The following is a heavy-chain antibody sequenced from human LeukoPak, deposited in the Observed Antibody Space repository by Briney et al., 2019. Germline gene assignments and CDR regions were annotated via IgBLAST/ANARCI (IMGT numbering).Heavy chain of an antibody. J-gene: IGHJ4*02. CDR2: ISAYNGNT. Sequence: ASVKVSCKASGGTFSSYAISWVRQAPGQGLEWMGWISAYNGNTNYAQKLQGRVTMTTDTSTSTAYMELRSLRSDDTAVYYCARYRGVLWFGELGYYFDYWGQGTLVTVSS. CDR1: GGTFSSYA. D-gene: IGHD3-10*01. CDR3: ARYRGVLWFGELGYYFDY. V-gene: IGHV1-18*01.